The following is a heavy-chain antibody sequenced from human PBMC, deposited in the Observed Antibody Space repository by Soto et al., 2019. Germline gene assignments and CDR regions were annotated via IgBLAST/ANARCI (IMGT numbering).Heavy chain of an antibody. CDR1: GFSLSTSGMC. V-gene: IGHV2-70*01. D-gene: IGHD3-3*01. J-gene: IGHJ6*02. Sequence: SGPTLVNPTQTLTLTCTLSGFSLSTSGMCVSWIRQPPGKALEWLALIDWDDDKYYSTSLKTRLTISKDTSKNQVILTITNMNPVDTATYYCARIRTDFWSGYQKDYYYYYGMDVWGQGTTVTV. CDR2: IDWDDDK. CDR3: ARIRTDFWSGYQKDYYYYYGMDV.